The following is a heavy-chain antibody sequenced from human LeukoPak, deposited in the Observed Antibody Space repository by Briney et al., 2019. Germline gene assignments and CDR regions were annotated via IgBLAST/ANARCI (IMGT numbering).Heavy chain of an antibody. Sequence: PGGSLRLSCAASGFTVSSKYISWVRQAPGKGLEWVSVIYSDGGGTYYADSVRGRFTISRDNSKNTLYLQMNSLRAEDTAVYYRATATGSNDYGDYLRNWGQGTLVTVSS. J-gene: IGHJ4*02. D-gene: IGHD4-17*01. CDR2: IYSDGGGT. V-gene: IGHV3-53*01. CDR3: ATATGSNDYGDYLRN. CDR1: GFTVSSKY.